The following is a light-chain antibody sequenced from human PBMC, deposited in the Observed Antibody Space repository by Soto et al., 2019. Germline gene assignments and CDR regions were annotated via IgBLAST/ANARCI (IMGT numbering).Light chain of an antibody. CDR2: SAS. CDR1: QDIGNS. V-gene: IGKV1-6*01. Sequence: IQMTQSPSSLSASVGDRVTITCRARQDIGNSLGWYQQKPGKAPNLLIFSASNLQTGVPSRFSGSGSGTQFTLTISSLQPEDFAAYYCLQDFNYPQTFGQGTQLEIK. CDR3: LQDFNYPQT. J-gene: IGKJ2*01.